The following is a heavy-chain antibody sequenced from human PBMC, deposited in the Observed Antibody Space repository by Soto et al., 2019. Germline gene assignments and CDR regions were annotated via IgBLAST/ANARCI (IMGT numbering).Heavy chain of an antibody. V-gene: IGHV4-59*01. Sequence: SETKSLTSTVSDGYIRSYDWSWIRQPPGKGLEWIGYIYYSGSTNYNPSLKSRVTISVDTSKNQFSLKLSSVTAADTAVYYCASGRSGYFGYWGQGTLVTVSS. CDR3: ASGRSGYFGY. CDR2: IYYSGST. D-gene: IGHD3-3*01. CDR1: DGYIRSYD. J-gene: IGHJ4*02.